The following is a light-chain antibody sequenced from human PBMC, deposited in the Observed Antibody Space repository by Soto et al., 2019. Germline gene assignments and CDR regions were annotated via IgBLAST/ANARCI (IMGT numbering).Light chain of an antibody. V-gene: IGKV3-15*01. J-gene: IGKJ1*01. CDR2: GAS. CDR1: QSVSSN. CDR3: QQYNYWPWT. Sequence: EIVMTQSPATLSVSPGERATLSCRASQSVSSNLAWYQQKPGQAPRLLIYGASTRATGIPDRFSGSGSETDFTLTITSLQSEDFAVYYCQQYNYWPWTFGQGTKVEIK.